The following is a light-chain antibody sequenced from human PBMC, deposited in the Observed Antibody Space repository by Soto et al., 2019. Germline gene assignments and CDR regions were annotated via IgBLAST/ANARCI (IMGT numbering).Light chain of an antibody. CDR2: GAS. Sequence: IVLTQSPGILSLSPGERATVSCRASQSVTSNYLAWYKQKPGQAPGLLIYGASTRATGIADRFSGSGSGTDFTLTISRLEPEDFAVYYCQHYGSSPRTFGQGTKLEI. CDR1: QSVTSNY. V-gene: IGKV3-20*01. CDR3: QHYGSSPRT. J-gene: IGKJ2*01.